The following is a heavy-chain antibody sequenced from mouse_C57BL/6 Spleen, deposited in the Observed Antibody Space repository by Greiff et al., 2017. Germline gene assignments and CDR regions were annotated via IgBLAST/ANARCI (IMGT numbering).Heavy chain of an antibody. J-gene: IGHJ4*01. CDR2: IYPGSGST. Sequence: QVQLQQPGAELVKPGASVKMFCKASGYTFTSYWITWVKQRPGQGLEWIGDIYPGSGSTNYNEKFKSKATLTVDTSSSTAYMQLSSLTSEDSAVYYCARDYGSSSYYAMDYWGQGTSVTVSS. V-gene: IGHV1-55*01. D-gene: IGHD1-1*01. CDR3: ARDYGSSSYYAMDY. CDR1: GYTFTSYW.